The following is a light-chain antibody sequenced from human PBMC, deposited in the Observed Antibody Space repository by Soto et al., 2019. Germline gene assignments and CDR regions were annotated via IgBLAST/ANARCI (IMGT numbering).Light chain of an antibody. CDR1: QTISSNY. CDR2: GVS. Sequence: EIVLTQSPGTLSLSPGERVTLSCRASQTISSNYFAWYQQKPGQAPRLLIYGVSSRATGIPDRFSGSGSGTDFTLTSSRLEAEDYAMYYCHQYGNIPRTFGQGTRVEI. CDR3: HQYGNIPRT. V-gene: IGKV3-20*01. J-gene: IGKJ1*01.